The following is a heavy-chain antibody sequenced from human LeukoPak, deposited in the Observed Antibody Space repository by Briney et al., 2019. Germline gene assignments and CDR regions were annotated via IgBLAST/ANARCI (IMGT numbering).Heavy chain of an antibody. CDR2: ITGDSNTI. D-gene: IGHD2-15*01. CDR1: GFAFSPDA. V-gene: IGHV3-48*01. Sequence: GGSLRLSCAASGFAFSPDAMNWVRQAPGKGLEWVSFITGDSNTIYYADSMKGRFTVSRDNAENSLYLQMNSLSAEDTAVYYCARDRMGGSFDYWGQGTLVTVSS. CDR3: ARDRMGGSFDY. J-gene: IGHJ4*02.